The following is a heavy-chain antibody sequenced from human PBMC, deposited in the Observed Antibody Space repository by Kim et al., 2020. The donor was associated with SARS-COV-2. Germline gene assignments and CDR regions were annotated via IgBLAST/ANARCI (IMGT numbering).Heavy chain of an antibody. CDR3: ARGVTMVRGVGGNYYYYGMDV. CDR1: GGSISSSNW. D-gene: IGHD3-10*01. V-gene: IGHV4-4*02. Sequence: SETLSLTCAFSGGSISSSNWWSWVRQPPGKGLEWIGEIYHSGRTNYNPSLKSRVTISVDKSKNQFSLMLISVTAADTAVYYCARGVTMVRGVGGNYYYYGMDVWGQGTTVTVSS. CDR2: IYHSGRT. J-gene: IGHJ6*02.